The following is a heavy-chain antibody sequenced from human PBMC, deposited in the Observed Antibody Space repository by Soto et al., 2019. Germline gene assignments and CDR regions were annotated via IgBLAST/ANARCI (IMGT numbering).Heavy chain of an antibody. D-gene: IGHD5-18*01. CDR2: ISGSGGST. V-gene: IGHV3-23*01. Sequence: SLRLSCAASGFTFSSYAMSWVRQAPGKGLEWVSAISGSGGSTYYADSVKGRFTISRDNSKNTLYLQMNSLRAEDTAVYYCAKVLEGYSYFSYYYGMDVWGQGTTVTVSS. CDR3: AKVLEGYSYFSYYYGMDV. CDR1: GFTFSSYA. J-gene: IGHJ6*02.